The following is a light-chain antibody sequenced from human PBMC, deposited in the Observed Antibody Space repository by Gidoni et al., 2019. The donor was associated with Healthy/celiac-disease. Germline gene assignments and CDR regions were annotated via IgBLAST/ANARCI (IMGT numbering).Light chain of an antibody. V-gene: IGKV3-11*01. J-gene: IGKJ2*03. Sequence: VFTQSPTTLSLSPGERATLSCRPSQSVSSYLPWYQQQPGQTPRLLIYDASNRATCSPARFSGSGSGTNFNLTISSLEPEDFAVYYCQQRSNWPPYSFGQGTKLEIK. CDR3: QQRSNWPPYS. CDR2: DAS. CDR1: QSVSSY.